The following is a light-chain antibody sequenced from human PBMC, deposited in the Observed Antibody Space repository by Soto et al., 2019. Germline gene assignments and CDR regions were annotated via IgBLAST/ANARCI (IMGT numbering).Light chain of an antibody. CDR2: AAS. J-gene: IGKJ3*01. CDR3: QHYNNWTFT. V-gene: IGKV3-15*01. Sequence: EIVMTQSPATLSVSPGERATLSCRASQAVSSNLAWYQQKPGQAPRLLIYAASTRAAGIPDRFSGSGSGTGFTLTITSLQSEDFAVYYCQHYNNWTFTFGPGTKVDI. CDR1: QAVSSN.